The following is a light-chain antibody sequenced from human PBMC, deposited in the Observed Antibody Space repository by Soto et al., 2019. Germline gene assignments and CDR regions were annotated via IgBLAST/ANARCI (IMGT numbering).Light chain of an antibody. CDR3: QHYYRVPPWT. CDR1: QSVLHSSNNKNY. Sequence: DIVMTQSPDSLAVSLGERATINCKSSQSVLHSSNNKNYLAWYQQKPGQPPKLLIYWASTRESGIPDRFSGSGSGTDFTLTISSLQAEDVAIYYCQHYYRVPPWTFGQGTKVEIK. CDR2: WAS. V-gene: IGKV4-1*01. J-gene: IGKJ1*01.